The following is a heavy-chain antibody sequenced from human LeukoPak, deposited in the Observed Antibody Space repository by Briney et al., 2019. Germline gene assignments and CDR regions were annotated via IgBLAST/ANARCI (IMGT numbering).Heavy chain of an antibody. CDR3: ARDDGQWLAFDY. Sequence: GGSLRLSCAASGFTVSSNYMNWVRQAPGKRLEWVSYISSSSSTIYYADSVKGRFTISRDNAKNSLYLQMNSLRDEDTAVYYCARDDGQWLAFDYWGQGTLVTVSS. CDR1: GFTVSSNY. D-gene: IGHD6-19*01. J-gene: IGHJ4*02. CDR2: ISSSSSTI. V-gene: IGHV3-48*02.